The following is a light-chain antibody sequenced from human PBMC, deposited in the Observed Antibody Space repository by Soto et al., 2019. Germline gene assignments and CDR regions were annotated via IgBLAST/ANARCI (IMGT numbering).Light chain of an antibody. CDR3: QQRSNWPPIT. CDR2: DAP. Sequence: EILLTQSPATLSLSPGERATLSCRSSQSISHFLAWYQQRPGQATRLLIYDAPNRATGIPTRFSGSGSETDFTLTISSLEPEDFAVYYCQQRSNWPPITFGQGTRLEIK. V-gene: IGKV3-11*01. J-gene: IGKJ5*01. CDR1: QSISHF.